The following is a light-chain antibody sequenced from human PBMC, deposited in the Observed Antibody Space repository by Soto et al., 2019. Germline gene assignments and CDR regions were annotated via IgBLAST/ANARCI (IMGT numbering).Light chain of an antibody. CDR2: RNN. CDR3: TAGDDTLSGHAV. V-gene: IGLV1-47*01. CDR1: SSNIGSNY. J-gene: IGLJ7*02. Sequence: QSVLTQPPSASGTPGQRVTISCSGSSSNIGSNYVYWYQQLPGTTPKLLIYRNNQRPSGVPDRFSGSKSGTSASLAVSGLRSEDEADYDCTAGDDTLSGHAVFGGGPQMTSL.